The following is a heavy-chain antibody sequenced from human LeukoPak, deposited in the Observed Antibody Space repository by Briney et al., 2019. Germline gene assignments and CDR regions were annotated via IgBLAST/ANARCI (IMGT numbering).Heavy chain of an antibody. Sequence: ASVKVSCKASEYTFTDYAINWVRQAPGQRLEWMGWINAGNGNTRYSQRFQGRVTITRDTSASTAYMELGSLTSEDTAVYYCARGRWSATTASYYLDFWGQGTLVTVSS. V-gene: IGHV1-3*01. CDR3: ARGRWSATTASYYLDF. D-gene: IGHD5-24*01. CDR1: EYTFTDYA. J-gene: IGHJ4*02. CDR2: INAGNGNT.